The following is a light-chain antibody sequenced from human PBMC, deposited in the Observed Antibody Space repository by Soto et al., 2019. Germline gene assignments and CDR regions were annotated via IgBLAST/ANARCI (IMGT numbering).Light chain of an antibody. CDR2: EVS. CDR3: ISYAGSSNV. Sequence: QSALTQAPSASGSPGQSVTISCTGTSSDVGSYDYVSWYQQHPGKAPKLMIYEVSKRPSGVPDRFSGSKSGNTASLTVSGLQAEDEADYYCISYAGSSNVFGTGTKLTVL. V-gene: IGLV2-8*01. CDR1: SSDVGSYDY. J-gene: IGLJ1*01.